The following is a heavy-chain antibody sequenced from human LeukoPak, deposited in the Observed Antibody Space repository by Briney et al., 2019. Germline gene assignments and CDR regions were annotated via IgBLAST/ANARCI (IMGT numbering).Heavy chain of an antibody. CDR2: IYPGDSDT. CDR1: GYSFTSYW. D-gene: IGHD2-2*01. V-gene: IGHV5-51*01. CDR3: ARRLSSIVAAAANDY. J-gene: IGHJ4*02. Sequence: GESLKISCKGSGYSFTSYWIGWVRQMPGKGLEWMGIIYPGDSDTRYSPSFQGQVTISDDKSISTAYLQWSSLKASDTAMYYCARRLSSIVAAAANDYWGQGTLVTVSS.